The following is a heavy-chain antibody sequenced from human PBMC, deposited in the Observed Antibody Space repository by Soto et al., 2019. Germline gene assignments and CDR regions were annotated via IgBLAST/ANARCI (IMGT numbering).Heavy chain of an antibody. D-gene: IGHD6-13*01. CDR2: ISGSGGST. CDR1: GFTFSSYA. Sequence: EVQLLESGGGLVQPGGSLRLSCAASGFTFSSYAMSWVRQAPGKGLEWVSAISGSGGSTYYADSVKGRFTISRDNSKNPLYLQMNSLRAEVAAVYYCAKDGGIAASGSSFDYWGQGTLVTVSS. V-gene: IGHV3-23*01. J-gene: IGHJ4*02. CDR3: AKDGGIAASGSSFDY.